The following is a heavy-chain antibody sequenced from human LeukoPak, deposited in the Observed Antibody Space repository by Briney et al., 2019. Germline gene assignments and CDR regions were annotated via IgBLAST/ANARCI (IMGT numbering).Heavy chain of an antibody. V-gene: IGHV3-33*01. J-gene: IGHJ4*02. CDR3: ARDPYYDSSGYYDY. D-gene: IGHD3-22*01. CDR2: IWYDGSNK. Sequence: SGGSLRLSCAASGFTFSSYGMHWVRQAPGKGLEWVAAIWYDGSNKYYADSVKGRFTISRDNAKNPLYLQMNSLGDEDTAVYYCARDPYYDSSGYYDYWGQGTLVTVSS. CDR1: GFTFSSYG.